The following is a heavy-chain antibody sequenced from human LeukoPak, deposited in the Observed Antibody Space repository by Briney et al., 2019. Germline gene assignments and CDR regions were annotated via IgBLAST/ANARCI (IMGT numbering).Heavy chain of an antibody. V-gene: IGHV4-59*01. J-gene: IGHJ4*02. CDR2: IYYSGST. CDR3: ARDQVGAPHY. CDR1: GGSISSYY. D-gene: IGHD1-26*01. Sequence: SETLSLTCTVSGGSISSYYWSWIRQPPGKGLEWIGYIYYSGSTNYNPSLKSRVTMTVDTSKNQFTLKLSSVTAGDTAVYYWARDQVGAPHYWGQGTLVTVSS.